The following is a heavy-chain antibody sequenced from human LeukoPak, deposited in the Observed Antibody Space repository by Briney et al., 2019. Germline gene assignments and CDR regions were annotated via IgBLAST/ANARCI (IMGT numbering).Heavy chain of an antibody. Sequence: GGSLRLSCAASGFTFSSYGMHWVRQAPGKGLVWVSRINSDGSTTNYADSVKGRFTISRDNAKNTLYLQMNSVRADDTAVYYCARRYCTGGSCYADYWGQGTLVTVSP. V-gene: IGHV3-74*01. CDR3: ARRYCTGGSCYADY. D-gene: IGHD2-15*01. CDR2: INSDGSTT. CDR1: GFTFSSYG. J-gene: IGHJ4*02.